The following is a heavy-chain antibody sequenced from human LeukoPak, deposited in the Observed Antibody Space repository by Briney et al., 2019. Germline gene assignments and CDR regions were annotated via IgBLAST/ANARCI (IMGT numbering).Heavy chain of an antibody. CDR1: GYSFSGYY. J-gene: IGHJ4*02. V-gene: IGHV1-2*06. D-gene: IGHD2-8*01. CDR2: IYPHSGGT. Sequence: ASVKVSCKASGYSFSGYYIHWVRQAPGQGLQWMGRIYPHSGGTNFAQNFQGRVTMTRDTSISTAYLQLSRLRSDDTAVYFCARDPLCTNAVCSTLSYYDYWGQGSPVTVSS. CDR3: ARDPLCTNAVCSTLSYYDY.